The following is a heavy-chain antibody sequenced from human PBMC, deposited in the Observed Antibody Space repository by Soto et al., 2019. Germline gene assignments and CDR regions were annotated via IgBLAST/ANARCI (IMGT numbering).Heavy chain of an antibody. Sequence: ASVKVSCKASGYSFTNNDVSWVRQATGQGLEWMGWMNPGSGDTGYAHKFQGRVTMTRDTSIATDYMELSSLRSDDTAIHYCASMETFGSSNWLEPWGQATLVTVS. V-gene: IGHV1-8*01. CDR3: ASMETFGSSNWLEP. CDR2: MNPGSGDT. CDR1: GYSFTNND. J-gene: IGHJ5*02. D-gene: IGHD3-16*01.